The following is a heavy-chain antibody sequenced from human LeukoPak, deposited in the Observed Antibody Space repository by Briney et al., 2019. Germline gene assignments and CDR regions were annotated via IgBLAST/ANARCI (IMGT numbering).Heavy chain of an antibody. D-gene: IGHD3-9*01. Sequence: PGGFLRLSCAASGFTFSSYAMHWVRQAPGKGLEWVANIKQDGSEKYYVDSVKGRFTISRDNAKNSLYLQMNSLRAEDTAVYYCARGDQYYDILTGLLPMTFDYWGQGTLVTVSS. CDR1: GFTFSSYA. V-gene: IGHV3-7*01. CDR2: IKQDGSEK. CDR3: ARGDQYYDILTGLLPMTFDY. J-gene: IGHJ4*02.